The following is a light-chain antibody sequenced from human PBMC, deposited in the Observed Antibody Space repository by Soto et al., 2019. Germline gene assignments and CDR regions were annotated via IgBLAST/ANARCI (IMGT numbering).Light chain of an antibody. J-gene: IGLJ2*01. V-gene: IGLV1-44*01. CDR1: SSNIGSNT. Sequence: QSVLTQPPSASGTPGQRVTISCSGSSSNIGSNTINWYQQLPGTAPKLLIYSDNQRPSGVPDRFSGSKSGTSASLAISGLQSEDEADYFCAAWDDSLNGVFFGGGTKLTVL. CDR3: AAWDDSLNGVF. CDR2: SDN.